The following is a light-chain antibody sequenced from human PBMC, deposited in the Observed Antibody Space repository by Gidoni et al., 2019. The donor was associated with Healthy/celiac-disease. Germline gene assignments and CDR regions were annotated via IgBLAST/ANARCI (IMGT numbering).Light chain of an antibody. CDR2: EGS. CDR1: SSDVGSYNL. V-gene: IGLV2-23*01. Sequence: QSALTQPASVSGSPGQSITISCTRTSSDVGSYNLVSWYHQQPGKAPKLMIYEGSKRPSGFSNRFSGSKSGNTASLTISGLQAEDEADYYCCSYAGSSTYVVFGGGTKLTVL. CDR3: CSYAGSSTYVV. J-gene: IGLJ2*01.